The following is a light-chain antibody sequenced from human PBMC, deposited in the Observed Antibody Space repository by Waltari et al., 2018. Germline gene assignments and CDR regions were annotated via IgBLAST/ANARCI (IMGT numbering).Light chain of an antibody. CDR2: WAS. CDR1: QSVSDHVNNKNY. V-gene: IGKV4-1*01. Sequence: DIVMTQSPDSLTVSPGERATINCRSSQSVSDHVNNKNYLAWYRQKPGQPPKLLISWASTREFGVPDRFSGSGSATEFTLTISSLQPEDVAVYYCQQYYNTPPTFGQGTKVEIK. J-gene: IGKJ1*01. CDR3: QQYYNTPPT.